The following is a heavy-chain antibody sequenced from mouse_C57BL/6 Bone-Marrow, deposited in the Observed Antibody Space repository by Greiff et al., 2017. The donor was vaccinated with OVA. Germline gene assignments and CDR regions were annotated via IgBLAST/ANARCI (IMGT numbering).Heavy chain of an antibody. CDR1: GFTLRSYG. Sequence: VMLVESGGDLVKPGGSLKLSCAASGFTLRSYGMSWVRQTPDKRLEWVATISSGGSYTYYPDSVKGRFTISRDNAKNTLYLQMSSLKSEDTAMYYCARHKLSYYDPGAWFAYWGQGTLVTVSA. D-gene: IGHD2-4*01. CDR2: ISSGGSYT. V-gene: IGHV5-6*01. CDR3: ARHKLSYYDPGAWFAY. J-gene: IGHJ3*01.